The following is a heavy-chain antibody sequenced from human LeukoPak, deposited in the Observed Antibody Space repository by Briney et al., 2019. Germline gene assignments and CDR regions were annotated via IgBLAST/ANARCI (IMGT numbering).Heavy chain of an antibody. V-gene: IGHV4-34*01. CDR2: INHSGST. CDR3: ARYSDSSAYYPGAFDY. Sequence: SETLSLTCAVYGGSFSGYYWSWIRQPPGKGLEWIGEINHSGSTYYNPSLKSRVTISVDTSKNHFSLKLSSVTAADTAVYYCARYSDSSAYYPGAFDYWGQGTLVTVSS. D-gene: IGHD3-22*01. CDR1: GGSFSGYY. J-gene: IGHJ4*02.